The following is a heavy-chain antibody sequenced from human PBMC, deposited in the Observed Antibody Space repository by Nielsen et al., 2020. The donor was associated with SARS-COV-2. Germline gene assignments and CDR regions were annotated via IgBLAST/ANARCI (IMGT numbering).Heavy chain of an antibody. V-gene: IGHV1-69*13. CDR2: IIIIFDTA. J-gene: IGHJ6*03. Sequence: SVKVSCKASGGTFSSDAFSWVRQAPGQGLEWVGTIIIIFDTANYAQKFQGRVTITADESTSTAYMELSSLRSEDTAVYYCARGGWRASDLRYYYYYMDVWGKGTTVTVSS. D-gene: IGHD2-21*01. CDR1: GGTFSSDA. CDR3: ARGGWRASDLRYYYYYMDV.